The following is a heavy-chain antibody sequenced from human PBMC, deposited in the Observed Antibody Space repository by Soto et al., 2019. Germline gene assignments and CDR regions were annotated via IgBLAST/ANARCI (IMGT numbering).Heavy chain of an antibody. Sequence: QVQLVESGGGVVQPGRSLRLSCAASGFSFSNYAFHWVRQAPGKGLEWVAVTSYDGGNKYYADPVKGRFTISRDNSKNTLYLQMNSLRPEDTAVYYCARESAAGLYYYYGMDVWGQGTTVIVSS. CDR3: ARESAAGLYYYYGMDV. D-gene: IGHD6-13*01. CDR1: GFSFSNYA. CDR2: TSYDGGNK. V-gene: IGHV3-30-3*01. J-gene: IGHJ6*02.